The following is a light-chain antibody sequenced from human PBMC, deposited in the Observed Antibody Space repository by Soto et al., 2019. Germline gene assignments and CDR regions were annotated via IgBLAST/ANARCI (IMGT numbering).Light chain of an antibody. V-gene: IGKV1-39*01. CDR1: RTINTY. J-gene: IGKJ4*01. Sequence: DVRMTQSPSSLSASVGDTITITCQASRTINTYLNWFQQKPGETPRLLIYGASTLHDGVPSRFSGSGSGADFTLTISGLQPEDFASYHCQQTYSDISFGGGTKV. CDR2: GAS. CDR3: QQTYSDIS.